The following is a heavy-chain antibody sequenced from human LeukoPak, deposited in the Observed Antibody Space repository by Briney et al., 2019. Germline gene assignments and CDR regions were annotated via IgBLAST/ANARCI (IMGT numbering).Heavy chain of an antibody. CDR1: GGTFSSYA. D-gene: IGHD1-7*01. Sequence: SVKVSCKASGGTFSSYAISWVRQAPGQGLEWMGGIIPIFGTANYAQKFQGRVTITTDESTSTAYMELSSLRSEDTAVYYCARVPDWNLEGHYYYMDVWGKGTTVTVSS. V-gene: IGHV1-69*05. CDR2: IIPIFGTA. J-gene: IGHJ6*03. CDR3: ARVPDWNLEGHYYYMDV.